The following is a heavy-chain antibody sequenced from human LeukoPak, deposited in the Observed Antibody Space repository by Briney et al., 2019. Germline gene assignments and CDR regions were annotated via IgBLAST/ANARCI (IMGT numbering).Heavy chain of an antibody. Sequence: SETLSLTCTVSGGSISRSTYYWVWIRQSPGKGLEWIGNFYSSGSTYYNPSLKSRVTISVDTSKNQFPLNLTSVTAADTAVYYCVRQFDYCGQGTLVTVSS. CDR3: VRQFDY. J-gene: IGHJ4*02. V-gene: IGHV4-39*01. CDR2: FYSSGST. CDR1: GGSISRSTYY.